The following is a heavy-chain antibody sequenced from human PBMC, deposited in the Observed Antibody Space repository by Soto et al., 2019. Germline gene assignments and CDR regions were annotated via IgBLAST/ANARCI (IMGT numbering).Heavy chain of an antibody. J-gene: IGHJ6*02. D-gene: IGHD6-19*01. Sequence: SETLSLTRAVYGGSFSGYSWTWIRQPAGKGLEWIGRIYTSASINYNPSLKGRVTLSVDTSTNQVSLRLASVTAADTAIYYCARDREAGYNFYYGMDVWGQGTTVTVSS. V-gene: IGHV4-4*07. CDR2: IYTSASI. CDR3: ARDREAGYNFYYGMDV. CDR1: GGSFSGYS.